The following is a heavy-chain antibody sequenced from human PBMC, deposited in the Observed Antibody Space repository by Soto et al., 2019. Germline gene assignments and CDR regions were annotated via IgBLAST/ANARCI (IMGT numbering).Heavy chain of an antibody. CDR1: GGSFSGYY. Sequence: QVQLQQWGAGLLKPSETLSLTCAVYGGSFSGYYWRWIRQPPGKGLEWIGEINHSGSTNYNPSLKSRVTISVDTSKNQFSLKLSSVTAADTAVYYCARGLHYYGSGSYYNGRDYYYYYMDVWGKGTTVTVSS. CDR2: INHSGST. V-gene: IGHV4-34*01. J-gene: IGHJ6*03. D-gene: IGHD3-10*01. CDR3: ARGLHYYGSGSYYNGRDYYYYYMDV.